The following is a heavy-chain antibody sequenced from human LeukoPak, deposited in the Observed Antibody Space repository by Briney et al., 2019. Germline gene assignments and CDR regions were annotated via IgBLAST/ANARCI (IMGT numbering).Heavy chain of an antibody. Sequence: GGSLRLSCAASGFTFSSYAMSWVRQAPGKGLEWVSSISSTSTYIYYPDSLKGRFTISRGNAKNSLYLQMNGLRAEDTAVYYCARDSSGPFDYWGQGTLVTVSS. V-gene: IGHV3-21*01. CDR3: ARDSSGPFDY. CDR1: GFTFSSYA. CDR2: ISSTSTYI. D-gene: IGHD3-22*01. J-gene: IGHJ4*02.